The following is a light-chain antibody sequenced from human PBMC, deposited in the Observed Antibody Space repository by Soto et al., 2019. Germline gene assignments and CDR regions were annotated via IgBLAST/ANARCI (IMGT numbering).Light chain of an antibody. CDR3: QQRTNWPPWT. Sequence: EIVLTQSPATLSLSPGERATLSCRARQNVNNYLAWYQQKPGQAPRLLIYDASNRATGIPARFSGSGSGTDFTLTISSLEPEDFAIYYCQQRTNWPPWTFGQGTKVEIK. CDR2: DAS. V-gene: IGKV3-11*01. J-gene: IGKJ1*01. CDR1: QNVNNY.